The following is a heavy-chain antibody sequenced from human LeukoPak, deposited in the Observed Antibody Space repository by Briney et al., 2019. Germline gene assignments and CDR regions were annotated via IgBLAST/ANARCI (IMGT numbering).Heavy chain of an antibody. V-gene: IGHV3-30*02. CDR3: AKHPYCSSTSCYFDY. J-gene: IGHJ4*02. Sequence: GGSLRLSCAASGFTFSSYAMSWVRQAPGKGLEWVAFIRYDGSNKYYADSVEGRFTISRDNSKNTLYLQMNSLRAEDTAVYYCAKHPYCSSTSCYFDYWGQGTLVTVSS. D-gene: IGHD2-2*01. CDR2: IRYDGSNK. CDR1: GFTFSSYA.